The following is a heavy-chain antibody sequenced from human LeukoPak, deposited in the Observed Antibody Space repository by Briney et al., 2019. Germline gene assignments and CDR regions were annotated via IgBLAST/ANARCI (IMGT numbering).Heavy chain of an antibody. CDR3: ARDEGSGRPY. D-gene: IGHD6-19*01. CDR1: GYTFTSYG. J-gene: IGHJ3*01. V-gene: IGHV1-69*13. Sequence: GASVKVSCKASGYTFTSYGISWVRQAPGQGLEWMGGIIPIFGTANYAQKFQGRVTITADESTSTAYMELSSLRSEDTAVYYCARDEGSGRPYWGQGTMVTVSS. CDR2: IIPIFGTA.